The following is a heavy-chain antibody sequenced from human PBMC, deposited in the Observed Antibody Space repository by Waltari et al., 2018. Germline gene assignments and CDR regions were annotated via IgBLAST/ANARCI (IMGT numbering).Heavy chain of an antibody. CDR3: ARHATYYDFWSGHLGALDI. J-gene: IGHJ3*02. Sequence: QVQLQESGPGLVKPSETLSLTCIVSGASTSSYHWSGLRQPPGKGLEWIGSMYYSGSPNYNPSLKSRVTISVDTLKNQVSLRLSSVTAADTAVYYCARHATYYDFWSGHLGALDIWGQGTMVTVSS. CDR2: MYYSGSP. V-gene: IGHV4-59*08. CDR1: GASTSSYH. D-gene: IGHD3-3*01.